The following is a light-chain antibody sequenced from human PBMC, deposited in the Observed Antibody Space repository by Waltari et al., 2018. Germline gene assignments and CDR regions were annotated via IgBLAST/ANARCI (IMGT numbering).Light chain of an antibody. CDR2: DNN. CDR3: ATWDNNLKDVV. CDR1: SSNLGNSS. Sequence: QSVLTQPPSVSAAPGQKVTIPCSGSSSNLGNSSVSWYYHLPGAAPKLLIYDNNKRPSGIPDRFSASKSGTSATLGITGLQIGDEADYYCATWDNNLKDVVFGGGTKLTVL. J-gene: IGLJ2*01. V-gene: IGLV1-51*01.